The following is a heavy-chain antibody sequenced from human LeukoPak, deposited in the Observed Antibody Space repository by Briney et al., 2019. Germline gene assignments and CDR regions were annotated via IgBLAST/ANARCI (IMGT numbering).Heavy chain of an antibody. Sequence: RGSLRLSCAASGFTFSSYSMNWVRQAPGKGLEWVSSISSSSSYIYYADSVKGRFTISRDNSKNTLYLQMNSLRAEDTAVYYCASIAAAGSSFDYWGQGTLVTVSS. V-gene: IGHV3-21*01. CDR3: ASIAAAGSSFDY. J-gene: IGHJ4*02. D-gene: IGHD6-13*01. CDR2: ISSSSSYI. CDR1: GFTFSSYS.